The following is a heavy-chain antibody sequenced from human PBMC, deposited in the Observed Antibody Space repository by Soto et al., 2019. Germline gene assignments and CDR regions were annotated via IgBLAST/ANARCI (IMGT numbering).Heavy chain of an antibody. J-gene: IGHJ3*02. V-gene: IGHV1-69*13. CDR2: IIPIFGTA. D-gene: IGHD3-16*01. CDR1: GGTFSSYA. Sequence: SVKVSCKASGGTFSSYAISWVRQAPGQGLEWMGGIIPIFGTANYAQKFQGRVTITADESTSTAYMELSSLRSEDTAVYYCASEGSDGGGAFDIWGQGTMVTVSS. CDR3: ASEGSDGGGAFDI.